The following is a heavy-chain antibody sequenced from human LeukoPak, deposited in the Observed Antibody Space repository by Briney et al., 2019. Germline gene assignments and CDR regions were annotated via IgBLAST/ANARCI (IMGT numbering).Heavy chain of an antibody. CDR3: ARGPSSGSWYPDL. D-gene: IGHD3-22*01. Sequence: SQTLSLTCGISGDTVSRNTATWNWIRQSPSRGLEWLGRTYYRSRWFNDNSESVKSRIIITPDTSKNHFSLQLNSVTPEDTAVYYCARGPSSGSWYPDLWGRGTLVIVSS. V-gene: IGHV6-1*01. CDR1: GDTVSRNTAT. J-gene: IGHJ2*01. CDR2: TYYRSRWFN.